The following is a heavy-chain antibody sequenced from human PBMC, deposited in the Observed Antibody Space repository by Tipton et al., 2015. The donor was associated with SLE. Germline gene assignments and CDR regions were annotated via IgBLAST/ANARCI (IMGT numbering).Heavy chain of an antibody. V-gene: IGHV4-34*01. CDR3: ARNRVDYGALDS. Sequence: TLSLTCAVYGGSFSGYSWNWIRKPPGKGLEWIGGVNHDRDTIYNPSLKSRVTFSVDTSTNQLSLRLNSVTAADTAVYFCARNRVDYGALDSWGQGAPVTVSS. CDR2: VNHDRDT. J-gene: IGHJ4*02. CDR1: GGSFSGYS. D-gene: IGHD4-17*01.